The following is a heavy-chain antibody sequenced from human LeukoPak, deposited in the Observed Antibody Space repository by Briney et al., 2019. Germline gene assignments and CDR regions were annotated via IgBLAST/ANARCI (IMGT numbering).Heavy chain of an antibody. CDR1: GGSIRSSNYY. V-gene: IGHV4-39*07. J-gene: IGHJ5*02. CDR3: SREVLVPATPFRWFDP. CDR2: IYYSGST. D-gene: IGHD2-15*01. Sequence: PSGTLSLTCTVSGGSIRSSNYYWGWIRQPPGKGLEWIGSIYYSGSTYYNPSLKSRVTISVDTSKNQFSLKLSSVTAADTAVYFCSREVLVPATPFRWFDPWGQGTLVTVSS.